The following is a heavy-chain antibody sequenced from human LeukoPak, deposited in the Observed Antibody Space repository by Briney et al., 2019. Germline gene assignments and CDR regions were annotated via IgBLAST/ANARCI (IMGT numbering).Heavy chain of an antibody. CDR1: GYSISSGYY. J-gene: IGHJ4*02. Sequence: SETLSLTCTVSGYSISSGYYWGWIRQPPGKGLEWIGSIHHSGSTYYNPSLKSRVTISVDTSKNQFSLKLSSVTAADTAVYYCARQGRWLQYRGDYWGQGTLVTVSS. CDR2: IHHSGST. V-gene: IGHV4-38-2*02. D-gene: IGHD5-24*01. CDR3: ARQGRWLQYRGDY.